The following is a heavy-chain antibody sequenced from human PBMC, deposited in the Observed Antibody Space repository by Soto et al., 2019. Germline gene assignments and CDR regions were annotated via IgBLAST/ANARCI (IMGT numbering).Heavy chain of an antibody. CDR2: INQDGSEK. D-gene: IGHD5-12*01. CDR3: TTDRARLLDC. Sequence: EEQLVESGGVWVQPGGSLRLSCAASGFTFSSYWMSWVCQAPGKGLEWVGQINQDGSEKYSVDSVRGRFTISRDNAKNSLYLQMNTLRAEDTAVYYCTTDRARLLDCWGQGTLVTVS. CDR1: GFTFSSYW. J-gene: IGHJ4*02. V-gene: IGHV3-7*01.